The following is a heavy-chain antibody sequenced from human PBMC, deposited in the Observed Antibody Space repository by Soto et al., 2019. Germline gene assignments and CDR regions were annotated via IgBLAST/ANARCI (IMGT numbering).Heavy chain of an antibody. CDR2: INAGNGNT. CDR1: GYTFTSYA. D-gene: IGHD6-13*01. Sequence: GASVKVSCKASGYTFTSYAIDWVRQAPGQRLEWMGWINAGNGNTKYSQKFQGRVTITRDTSASTAYMELSSLRSEDTAVYYCARAGAVIAAAGIVYWGQGTLVTSPQ. V-gene: IGHV1-3*01. J-gene: IGHJ4*02. CDR3: ARAGAVIAAAGIVY.